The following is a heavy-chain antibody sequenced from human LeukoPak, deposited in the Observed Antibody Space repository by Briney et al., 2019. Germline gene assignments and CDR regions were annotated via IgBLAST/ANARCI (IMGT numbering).Heavy chain of an antibody. CDR1: GFTFSSYS. D-gene: IGHD4-17*01. CDR3: ARDRTTVTAFDY. CDR2: ISSSSSYI. V-gene: IGHV3-21*01. Sequence: KPGGSLRLSCAASGFTFSSYSMNWVRQAPGKGLEWVSSISSSSSYIYYADSVKGRFTISRDNAKNSLYLQMNSLRAEDTAVYYCARDRTTVTAFDYWGQRTLVTVSS. J-gene: IGHJ4*02.